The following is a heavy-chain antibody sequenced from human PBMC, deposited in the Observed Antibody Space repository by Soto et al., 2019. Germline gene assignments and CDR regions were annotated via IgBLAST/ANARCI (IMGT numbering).Heavy chain of an antibody. D-gene: IGHD5-12*01. V-gene: IGHV1-18*04. CDR1: GYTFTSYV. CDR2: ISAYNGNT. J-gene: IGHJ4*02. Sequence: ASVKVSCKGSGYTFTSYVVSWVRQAPGQGLEWVGWISAYNGNTNCARKVQGRVTMTTVPSTSRSYMDARSLRSDDAGVYYCARVLGGYDYGLFVYGCQRTLVPVSS. CDR3: ARVLGGYDYGLFVY.